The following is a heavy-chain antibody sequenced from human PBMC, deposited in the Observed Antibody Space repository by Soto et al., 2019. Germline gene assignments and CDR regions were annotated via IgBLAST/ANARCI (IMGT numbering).Heavy chain of an antibody. CDR3: ARCHNWNYSYDY. D-gene: IGHD1-1*01. V-gene: IGHV4-31*03. CDR2: IYYSGST. CDR1: GGSINSGGYY. J-gene: IGHJ4*02. Sequence: QVQLQESGPGLVKPSQTLSLTCTVSGGSINSGGYYWSWIRQHPGKGLEWIGYIYYSGSTYYNPSLKSRVTISVDTSKNQFSLKLSSVTAADTAVYYCARCHNWNYSYDYWGQGTLVTVSS.